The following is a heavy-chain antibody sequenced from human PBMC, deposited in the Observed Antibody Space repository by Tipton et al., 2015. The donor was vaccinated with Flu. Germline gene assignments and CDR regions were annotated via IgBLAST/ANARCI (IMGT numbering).Heavy chain of an antibody. CDR1: GDSISSSNW. CDR2: ISHREST. V-gene: IGHV4-4*02. Sequence: TLSLTCAVTGDSISSSNWWSWVRQPPGKGLEWIGEISHRESTNYNPSLKGRVTISVDKSKNQFSLKLTSVTAADTAIYYCARDSRDFWTTYYYYYGMDVWGQGTTVTVSS. J-gene: IGHJ6*02. CDR3: ARDSRDFWTTYYYYYGMDV. D-gene: IGHD3/OR15-3a*01.